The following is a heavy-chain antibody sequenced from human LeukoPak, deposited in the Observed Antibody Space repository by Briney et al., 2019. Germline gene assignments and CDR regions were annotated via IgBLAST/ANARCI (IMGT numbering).Heavy chain of an antibody. J-gene: IGHJ6*03. CDR3: ARLLPRLQYMVPYHYMDV. D-gene: IGHD3-10*01. V-gene: IGHV4-59*02. CDR1: GGSVTTYH. CDR2: IHYSGGA. Sequence: PSETLSLTCAVSGGSVTTYHWTWIRQPPGKGLEWIGHIHYSGGADYNPSLKSRVTISVDTSKNEFSLKVNSVSATDTAVYYCARLLPRLQYMVPYHYMDVWGKGTTVIISS.